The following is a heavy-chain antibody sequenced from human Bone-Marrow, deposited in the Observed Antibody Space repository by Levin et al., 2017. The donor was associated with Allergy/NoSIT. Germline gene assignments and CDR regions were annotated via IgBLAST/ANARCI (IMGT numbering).Heavy chain of an antibody. CDR1: GFTFSSYA. D-gene: IGHD3-10*01. CDR3: ARKSLRITMVRGAFDY. V-gene: IGHV3-30*04. Sequence: GGSLRLSCAASGFTFSSYAMHWVRQAPGKGLEWVAVISYDGSNKYYADSVKGRFTISRDNSKNTLYLQMNSLRAEDTAVYYCARKSLRITMVRGAFDYWGQGTLVTVSS. CDR2: ISYDGSNK. J-gene: IGHJ4*02.